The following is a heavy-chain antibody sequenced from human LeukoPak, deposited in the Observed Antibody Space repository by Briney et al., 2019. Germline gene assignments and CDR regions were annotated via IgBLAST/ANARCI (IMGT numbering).Heavy chain of an antibody. CDR2: IYSGGST. V-gene: IGHV3-66*01. Sequence: GGSLRLSCAASGFTVSSNYMSWVRQAPGKGLEWVSVIYSGGSTYYADSVKGRFTISRDNSKNTLYLQMNSLRAEDTAVYYCARERGDGYNYSFDYWGQGTLVTVSS. J-gene: IGHJ4*02. CDR1: GFTVSSNY. CDR3: ARERGDGYNYSFDY. D-gene: IGHD5-24*01.